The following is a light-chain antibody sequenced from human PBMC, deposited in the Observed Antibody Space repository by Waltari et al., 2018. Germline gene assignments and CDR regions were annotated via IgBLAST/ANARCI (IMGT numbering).Light chain of an antibody. CDR1: SGINVGTYR. CDR3: AIWYTTAWV. CDR2: YKSDSDK. V-gene: IGLV5-39*01. Sequence: QPVLTQPTSLSASPGASARFTCTLRSGINVGTYRIYWYQQKPGSPPRYLLRYKSDSDKRQGSGGPSRVSGSKDASTNAGLLIISGLQSEDEADYYCAIWYTTAWVFGGGTKLTVL. J-gene: IGLJ3*02.